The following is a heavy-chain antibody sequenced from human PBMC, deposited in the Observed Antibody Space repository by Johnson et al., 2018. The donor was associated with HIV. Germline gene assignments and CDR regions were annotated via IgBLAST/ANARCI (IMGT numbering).Heavy chain of an antibody. V-gene: IGHV3-53*01. Sequence: VQLVESGVGLIQPGGSLRLSCAASGFTVSSNYMSWVRQAPGKGLEWVSAISGSGGSTYYADSVKGRFTISSENAKNSLYLQMNSLRAEDTSVYYCARKGWASSMVNAFDIWGQGTMVTVSS. J-gene: IGHJ3*02. CDR3: ARKGWASSMVNAFDI. D-gene: IGHD4/OR15-4a*01. CDR2: SGSGGST. CDR1: GFTVSSNY.